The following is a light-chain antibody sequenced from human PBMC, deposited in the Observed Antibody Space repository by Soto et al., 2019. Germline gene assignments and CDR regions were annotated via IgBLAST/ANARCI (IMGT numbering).Light chain of an antibody. J-gene: IGLJ1*01. CDR2: EVS. Sequence: QSALTPPPSASGSPGQSVTISCTGTSSDVGGYNYVSWYQQHPGKAPKLMIYEVSERPSGVPDRFSGSKSSNTASLTVSGLQAEDEADYYCSSYAGSNNFVFGTGTKLTVL. CDR1: SSDVGGYNY. CDR3: SSYAGSNNFV. V-gene: IGLV2-8*01.